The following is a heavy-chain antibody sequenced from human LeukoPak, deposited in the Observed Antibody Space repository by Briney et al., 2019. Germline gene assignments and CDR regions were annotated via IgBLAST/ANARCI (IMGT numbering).Heavy chain of an antibody. CDR3: ARDVGANSFDY. Sequence: SETLSLTCTVSGGSISSYYWSWIRQPPGKGLEWIGYIYYSGSTNYNPSLKSRVTISVDTSKNQFSLKLSSVTAADTAVYCCARDVGANSFDYWGQGTLVTVSS. CDR1: GGSISSYY. D-gene: IGHD1-26*01. V-gene: IGHV4-59*01. CDR2: IYYSGST. J-gene: IGHJ4*02.